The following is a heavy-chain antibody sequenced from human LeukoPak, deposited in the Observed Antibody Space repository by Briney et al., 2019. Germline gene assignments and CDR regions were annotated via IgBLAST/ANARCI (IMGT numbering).Heavy chain of an antibody. D-gene: IGHD5-18*01. J-gene: IGHJ5*02. CDR2: IFYSGNT. CDR1: GGSISNYY. CDR3: ARVFVDDNYSYGGNNWFDP. Sequence: SETLSLTCTVSGGSISNYYWSWIRQPPGKELEWIAYIFYSGNTNYNPSLESRVTISVDTSKNQVSLRLSSVTAADTAVYYCARVFVDDNYSYGGNNWFDPWGQGTLVTVSS. V-gene: IGHV4-59*12.